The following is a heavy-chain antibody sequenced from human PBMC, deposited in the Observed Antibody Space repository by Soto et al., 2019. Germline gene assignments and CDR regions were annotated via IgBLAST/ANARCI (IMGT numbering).Heavy chain of an antibody. V-gene: IGHV3-23*01. CDR3: ARKVLGSTTRPDYWYFDL. CDR2: ISGGGDAT. Sequence: EVQLLESGGGLVQPGGSLRLSCAASGFTFINYAMNWVRQAPGKGLQWVATISGGGDATFYTDSVKGRFTISRDVSSNTASLQMNSLGADDTAVYYCARKVLGSTTRPDYWYFDLWGRGTLVTVSS. J-gene: IGHJ2*01. CDR1: GFTFINYA. D-gene: IGHD3-10*01.